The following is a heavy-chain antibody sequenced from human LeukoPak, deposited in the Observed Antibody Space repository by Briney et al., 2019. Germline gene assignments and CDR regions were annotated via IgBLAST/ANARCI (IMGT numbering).Heavy chain of an antibody. CDR3: ARDFRGYFDY. D-gene: IGHD3-16*01. V-gene: IGHV3-30*03. CDR1: GFTFRSYA. CDR2: ISNDGSNK. Sequence: PGGSLRLSCAASGFTFRSYAMHWVRQAPGKGLEWVAVISNDGSNKYFVDSVKGRFTISRDNSKNTLYLQMNSLRAEDTAVYYCARDFRGYFDYWGQGTLVTVSS. J-gene: IGHJ4*02.